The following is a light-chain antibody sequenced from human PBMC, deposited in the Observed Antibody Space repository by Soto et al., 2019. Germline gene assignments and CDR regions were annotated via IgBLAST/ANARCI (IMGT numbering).Light chain of an antibody. CDR2: RAV. Sequence: EIVLTQSPGTLSLSPGERATLSCRASQSVRNDHVAWYQQKPGQAPRLLISRAVTRAIGIPDRFSGSGSGTGFTLTISSLEPEDFALYYCQQYGTTPWTFGQVTKVDIK. CDR1: QSVRNDH. CDR3: QQYGTTPWT. V-gene: IGKV3-20*01. J-gene: IGKJ1*01.